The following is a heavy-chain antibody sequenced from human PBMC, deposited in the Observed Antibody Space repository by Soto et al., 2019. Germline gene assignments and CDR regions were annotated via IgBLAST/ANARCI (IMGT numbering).Heavy chain of an antibody. CDR3: AKDPTGNYVGGFDF. V-gene: IGHV3-23*01. CDR2: VSVSDHKT. J-gene: IGHJ3*01. Sequence: GGSLRLSCASSGLTFRSYAMTWVRQATGKGLEWVSSVSVSDHKTYYAVPVKGRFTISRDDSKNTLFLQMNSLRVDDTAVYYCAKDPTGNYVGGFDFWGHGTMVTVSS. CDR1: GLTFRSYA. D-gene: IGHD4-4*01.